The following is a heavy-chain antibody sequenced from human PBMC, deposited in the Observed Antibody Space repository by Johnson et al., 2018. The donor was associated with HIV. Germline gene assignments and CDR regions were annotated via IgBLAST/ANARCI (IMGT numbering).Heavy chain of an antibody. Sequence: VQLVESGGGLVQPGGSLRLSCAASGFTFSSYWMSWVRQAPGKGLEWVANIKQEGSEKYYVDSVKGRFTISRDNSKNTLYLQMNSLRAEDTAVYYCARLYCSSTSCYEGGGDAFDIWGQGTMVTVSS. CDR1: GFTFSSYW. V-gene: IGHV3-7*02. CDR2: IKQEGSEK. J-gene: IGHJ3*02. D-gene: IGHD2-2*01. CDR3: ARLYCSSTSCYEGGGDAFDI.